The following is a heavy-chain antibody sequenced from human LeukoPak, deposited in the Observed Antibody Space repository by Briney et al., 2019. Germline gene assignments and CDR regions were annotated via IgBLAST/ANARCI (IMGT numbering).Heavy chain of an antibody. J-gene: IGHJ5*02. CDR3: ARMGDHDYGDYSWFDP. Sequence: GGSLRLSCAASGFTFSNAWMSWVRQAPGKGLEWVGRIKSKTAGGTTDYAAPVKGRFTISRDDSQNTLYLQMNSLQTEDTAVYYCARMGDHDYGDYSWFDPWGQGTLVTVSS. D-gene: IGHD4-17*01. CDR2: IKSKTAGGTT. V-gene: IGHV3-15*01. CDR1: GFTFSNAW.